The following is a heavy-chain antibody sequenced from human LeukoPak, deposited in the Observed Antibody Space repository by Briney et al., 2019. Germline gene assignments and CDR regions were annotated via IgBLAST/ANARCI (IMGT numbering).Heavy chain of an antibody. V-gene: IGHV1-69*04. D-gene: IGHD6-19*01. Sequence: SVKVSCKASGGTFSSYAISWVRQAPGQGLEWMGRIIPILGIANYAQKFQGRVTITADKSTSTAYMELSSLRSEDTAVYYCARDPREGSGLADYWGQGTLVTVSS. CDR2: IIPILGIA. J-gene: IGHJ4*02. CDR3: ARDPREGSGLADY. CDR1: GGTFSSYA.